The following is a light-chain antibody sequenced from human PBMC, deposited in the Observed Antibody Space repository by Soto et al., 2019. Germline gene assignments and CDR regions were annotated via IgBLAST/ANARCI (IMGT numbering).Light chain of an antibody. Sequence: DIQMTQSHSTMSASVGDKVKIPFRASQSISSWLAWYQQKPGKVPKLLIYAASTLQSGVPSRFSGSGSGRDFTLTISSLQPEDFATYYCLLDYAYFWAFGQVTKVDIK. V-gene: IGKV1-5*01. CDR2: AAS. CDR3: LLDYAYFWA. J-gene: IGKJ1*01. CDR1: QSISSW.